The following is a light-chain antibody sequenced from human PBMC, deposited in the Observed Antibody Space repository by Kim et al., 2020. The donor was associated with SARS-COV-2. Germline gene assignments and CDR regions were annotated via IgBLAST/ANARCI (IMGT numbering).Light chain of an antibody. CDR2: DNN. J-gene: IGLJ3*02. CDR3: ATWDSSLSVGV. Sequence: QSVLTQPPSVSAAPGQKVTISCSGSRSSIGSNPVSWYQQFPGTAPKLITYDNNKRPSGIPDRFSSSESGTSATLGITGLRTGDEADYYCATWDSSLSVGVFGGGTQLTVL. V-gene: IGLV1-51*01. CDR1: RSSIGSNP.